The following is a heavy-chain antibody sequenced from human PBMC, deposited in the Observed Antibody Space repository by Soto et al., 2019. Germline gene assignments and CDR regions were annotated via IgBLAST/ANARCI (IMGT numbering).Heavy chain of an antibody. J-gene: IGHJ4*02. V-gene: IGHV1-69*01. CDR3: ARARPAMSSSYYYDSSGSPFGY. Sequence: QVQLVQSGAEVKKPGSSVKVSCKASGGTFSSYAISWVRQAPGQGLEWMGGIIPIFGTANYAQKFQGRVTITADESTSTAYMELSSLRSEDTAVYYCARARPAMSSSYYYDSSGSPFGYWGQGTLVTVSS. D-gene: IGHD3-22*01. CDR2: IIPIFGTA. CDR1: GGTFSSYA.